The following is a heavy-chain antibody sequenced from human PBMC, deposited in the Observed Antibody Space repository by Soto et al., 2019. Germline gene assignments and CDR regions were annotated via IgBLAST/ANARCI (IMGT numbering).Heavy chain of an antibody. J-gene: IGHJ6*02. CDR2: IDPSDSYT. CDR3: AAPKQLSMGYYYGMDV. D-gene: IGHD2-2*01. Sequence: GESLNISCKGSGYSFTSYWISWVRQMPGKGLEWMGRIDPSDSYTNYSPSFQGHVTISADKSISTAYLQWSSLKASDTAMYYCAAPKQLSMGYYYGMDVWGQGTTVTVS. V-gene: IGHV5-10-1*01. CDR1: GYSFTSYW.